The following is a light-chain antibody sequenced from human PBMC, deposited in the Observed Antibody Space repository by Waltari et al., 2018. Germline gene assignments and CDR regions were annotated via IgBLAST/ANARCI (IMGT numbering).Light chain of an antibody. CDR1: QSVSSN. CDR2: GAS. Sequence: EIVLTQSPATLSLSPGKTVTLSCRASQSVSSNLAWYQQKPGQAPRLLINGASTRATGVPDRFSGSGSGTEFTLTISSLQSEDFAVYYCLQYNDWPPLTFGGGTKVEIK. CDR3: LQYNDWPPLT. J-gene: IGKJ4*01. V-gene: IGKV3-15*01.